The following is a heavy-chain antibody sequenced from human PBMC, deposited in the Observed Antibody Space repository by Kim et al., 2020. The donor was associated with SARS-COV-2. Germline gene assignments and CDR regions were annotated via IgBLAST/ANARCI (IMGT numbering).Heavy chain of an antibody. CDR3: ARDLYYYDSSGYADY. CDR2: IKQDGSEK. Sequence: GGSLRLSCAASGFTFSSSWMSWVRQAPGKGLEWVANIKQDGSEKYYVDSVKGRFTISRDNAKNSLYLQMNSLRAEDTAVYYCARDLYYYDSSGYADYWGQGTLVTVSS. D-gene: IGHD3-22*01. J-gene: IGHJ4*02. V-gene: IGHV3-7*01. CDR1: GFTFSSSW.